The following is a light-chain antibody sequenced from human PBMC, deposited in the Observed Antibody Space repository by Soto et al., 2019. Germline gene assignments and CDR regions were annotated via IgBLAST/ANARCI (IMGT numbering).Light chain of an antibody. CDR2: EGN. V-gene: IGLV2-23*01. Sequence: QSALTQPASVSGSPGQSITISCTGSDSDIGGYNLVSGYQQHPGKAPKVLLYEGNERPSGVSNRFSGSKSGNTASLTISGLQAEDEADYYCCSYAGRTTWVFGGGTKVTVL. J-gene: IGLJ3*02. CDR3: CSYAGRTTWV. CDR1: DSDIGGYNL.